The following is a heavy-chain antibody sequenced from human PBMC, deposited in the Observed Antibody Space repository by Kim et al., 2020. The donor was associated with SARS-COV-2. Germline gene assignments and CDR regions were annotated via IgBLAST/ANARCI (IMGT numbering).Heavy chain of an antibody. V-gene: IGHV3-23*01. Sequence: GRFTISRDNSKNTLYLQMNSLRAEDTAVYYCAKGGPRGARSIAPFYGMDVWGQGTTVTVSS. D-gene: IGHD6-6*01. J-gene: IGHJ6*02. CDR3: AKGGPRGARSIAPFYGMDV.